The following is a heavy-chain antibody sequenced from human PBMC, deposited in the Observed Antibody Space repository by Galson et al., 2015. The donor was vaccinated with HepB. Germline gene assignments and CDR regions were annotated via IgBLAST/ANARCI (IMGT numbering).Heavy chain of an antibody. CDR3: ARGGYVVMVGATENNWFDP. D-gene: IGHD2-15*01. V-gene: IGHV1-18*01. Sequence: SVKVSCKASGYTFSSYSITWVRQAPGQGLERMGKISAYNGYTNYAQKFQGRVTLTTDASTSTAYMEVRSLRSDDTAVYYCARGGYVVMVGATENNWFDPWGQGTLVTVFS. CDR1: GYTFSSYS. CDR2: ISAYNGYT. J-gene: IGHJ5*02.